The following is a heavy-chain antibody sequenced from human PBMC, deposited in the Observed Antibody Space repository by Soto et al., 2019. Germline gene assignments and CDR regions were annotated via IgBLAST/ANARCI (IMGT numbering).Heavy chain of an antibody. D-gene: IGHD3-3*01. J-gene: IGHJ4*02. CDR3: AHRPGFSQSLEY. CDR2: VYWDDDK. Sequence: SGPTLVNPTQTLTLTCTFSGFSLSTYGVGVAWVRQPPGKALECLALVYWDDDKRYSPSLETRLTVTKDTSKNRVVLTMPNMDPVDAGTYDCAHRPGFSQSLEYWGQGAMVTVSS. CDR1: GFSLSTYGVG. V-gene: IGHV2-5*02.